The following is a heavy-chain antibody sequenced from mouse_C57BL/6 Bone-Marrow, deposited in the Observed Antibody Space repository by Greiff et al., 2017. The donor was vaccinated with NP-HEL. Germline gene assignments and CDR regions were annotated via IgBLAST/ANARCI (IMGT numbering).Heavy chain of an antibody. CDR3: ARDDYYGSRGRY. CDR2: IYPGSGST. CDR1: GYTFTSYW. J-gene: IGHJ2*01. D-gene: IGHD1-1*01. Sequence: VQLQQSGAELVKPGASVKMSCKASGYTFTSYWITWVKQRPGQGLEWIGDIYPGSGSTNYNEKFKSKATLTVDTSSSTAYMQLSSLTSEDSAVYYCARDDYYGSRGRYWGQGTTLTVSS. V-gene: IGHV1-55*01.